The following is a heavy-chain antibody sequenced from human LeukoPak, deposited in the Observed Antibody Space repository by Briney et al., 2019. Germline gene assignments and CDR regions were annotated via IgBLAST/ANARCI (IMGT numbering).Heavy chain of an antibody. D-gene: IGHD4-17*01. J-gene: IGHJ4*02. CDR3: ARALGYGDYPYYFDY. CDR1: GGSISSSNW. V-gene: IGHV4-4*02. CDR2: IYHSGST. Sequence: SGTLSLTCAVSGGSISSSNWWSWVRQPPGKGLERIGEIYHSGSTNYNPSLKSRVTISVDKSKNQFSLKLSSVTAADTAVYYCARALGYGDYPYYFDYWGQGTLVTVSS.